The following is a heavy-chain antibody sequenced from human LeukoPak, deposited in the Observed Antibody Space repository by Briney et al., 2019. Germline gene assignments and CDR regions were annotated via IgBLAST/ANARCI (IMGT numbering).Heavy chain of an antibody. CDR1: GLIFSSYS. J-gene: IGHJ4*02. CDR3: TTYGRDGYRGYF. Sequence: GGSLRLSCAASGLIFSSYSMSWVRQAPGKGLEWVSYINGPSDTIYYADSVKGRFSISRDNAKYSVYLQMSSLRAEDTAVYYCTTYGRDGYRGYFWGQGSLVTVSS. CDR2: INGPSDTI. V-gene: IGHV3-48*04. D-gene: IGHD5-24*01.